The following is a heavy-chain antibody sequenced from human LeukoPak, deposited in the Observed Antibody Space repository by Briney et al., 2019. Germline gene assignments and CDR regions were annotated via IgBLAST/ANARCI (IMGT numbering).Heavy chain of an antibody. J-gene: IGHJ3*02. CDR3: ARRAHGDLFDI. V-gene: IGHV4-59*08. Sequence: SETVSLTCTVSGGSISSYYGSWIRQPPGKGLEWIGYIYYSGRTNYNPSLKSRVTISVDTSKNQFSLELRSVPAAHTRLYFCARRAHGDLFDIWGQGTMVTVSS. D-gene: IGHD4-17*01. CDR1: GGSISSYY. CDR2: IYYSGRT.